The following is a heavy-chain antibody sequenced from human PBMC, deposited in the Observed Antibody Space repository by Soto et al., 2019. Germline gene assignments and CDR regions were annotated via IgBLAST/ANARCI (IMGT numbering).Heavy chain of an antibody. V-gene: IGHV3-30-3*01. J-gene: IGHJ4*02. CDR2: TSSDGGTK. Sequence: QVQLMESGGGVVQPGGSLRLSYVTSGFTFSRYSMHWFRQAPGKGLEWVAVTSSDGGTKFYADSMKGRFTVSRDNSKNTLYLQMNSLRPEDTAVYYCAREVVLTEWYFDNWGQGILVTVSS. CDR1: GFTFSRYS. CDR3: AREVVLTEWYFDN. D-gene: IGHD2-21*01.